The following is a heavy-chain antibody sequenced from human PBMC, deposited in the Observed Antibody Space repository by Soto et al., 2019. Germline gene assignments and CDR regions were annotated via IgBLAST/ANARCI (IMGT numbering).Heavy chain of an antibody. V-gene: IGHV4-31*03. CDR3: ASLALTQSAYYYYMDV. J-gene: IGHJ6*03. D-gene: IGHD1-20*01. CDR1: GGSISSGGYY. Sequence: SETLSLTCTVSGGSISSGGYYWSWIRQHPGKGLEWIGYIYYSGSTYYNPSLKSRVTISVDTSKNQFSLKLSSVTAADTAVYYCASLALTQSAYYYYMDVWGKGTTVTVSS. CDR2: IYYSGST.